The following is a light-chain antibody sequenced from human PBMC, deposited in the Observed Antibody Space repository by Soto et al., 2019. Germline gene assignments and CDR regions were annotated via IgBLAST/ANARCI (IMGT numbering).Light chain of an antibody. J-gene: IGKJ3*01. Sequence: IQLTQSPSSLSASVGARVTITCRASPGISSYLAWYQQKPRKAPELLIYSASTLQIGVPPRFSGSGSGTDFTLSISSLQPEDFATYYCQQINSYPLTFGPGTKVDFK. CDR2: SAS. V-gene: IGKV1-9*01. CDR3: QQINSYPLT. CDR1: PGISSY.